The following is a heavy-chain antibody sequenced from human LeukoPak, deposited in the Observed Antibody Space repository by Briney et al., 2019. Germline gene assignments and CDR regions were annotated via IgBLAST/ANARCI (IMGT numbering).Heavy chain of an antibody. CDR2: IYYSGST. Sequence: PSETLSLTCTVSGGSISSYYCSWIRQPPGKGLEWIGYIYYSGSTNYNPSLKSRVTISVDTSKNQFSLKLSSVTAADTAVYYCARDLPAGWDSAGYSYGYFDYWGQGTLVTVSS. D-gene: IGHD5-18*01. V-gene: IGHV4-59*01. CDR1: GGSISSYY. CDR3: ARDLPAGWDSAGYSYGYFDY. J-gene: IGHJ4*02.